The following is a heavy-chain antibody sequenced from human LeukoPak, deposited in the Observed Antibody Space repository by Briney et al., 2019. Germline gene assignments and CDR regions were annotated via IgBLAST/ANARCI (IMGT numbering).Heavy chain of an antibody. J-gene: IGHJ4*02. Sequence: GRSLRLSCAASGFTFSSYGMHWVRQAPGKGLEWVAVISYDGSNKYYADSVKGRFTISRDNSKNTLYLQMNSLRAEDTAVYYCAKGGLAAAGTMDYWGQGTLVTVSS. D-gene: IGHD6-13*01. CDR1: GFTFSSYG. V-gene: IGHV3-30*18. CDR3: AKGGLAAAGTMDY. CDR2: ISYDGSNK.